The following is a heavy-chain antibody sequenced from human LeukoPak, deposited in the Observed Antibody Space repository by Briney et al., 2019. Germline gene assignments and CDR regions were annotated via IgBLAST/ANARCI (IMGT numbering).Heavy chain of an antibody. CDR3: ARGSSTSRIAVAGTRYYFDY. CDR1: GYTFTGYY. CDR2: INPNSGGT. V-gene: IGHV1-2*04. J-gene: IGHJ4*02. D-gene: IGHD6-19*01. Sequence: ASVKVSCKASGYTFTGYYMHWVRQAPGLGLEWMGWINPNSGGTNYAQKFQGWVTMTRDTSISTAYMELSRLRSDDTAVYYCARGSSTSRIAVAGTRYYFDYWGQGTLVTVSS.